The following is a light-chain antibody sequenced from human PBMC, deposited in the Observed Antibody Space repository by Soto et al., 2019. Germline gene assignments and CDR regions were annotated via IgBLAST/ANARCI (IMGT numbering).Light chain of an antibody. CDR1: QRVLYSSNNKNY. J-gene: IGKJ2*01. Sequence: DIVMTQSQDSLAVSLRERATINCKSSQRVLYSSNNKNYLAWYQQKPGQPPKLLIYWASTRESGVHDRFSGSGSGTDFTLTISSLHDEDVAVDYCQQYYSTPYTFGQGTMLEIK. CDR2: WAS. CDR3: QQYYSTPYT. V-gene: IGKV4-1*01.